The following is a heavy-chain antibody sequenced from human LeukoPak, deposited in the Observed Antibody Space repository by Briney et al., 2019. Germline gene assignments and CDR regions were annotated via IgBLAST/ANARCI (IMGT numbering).Heavy chain of an antibody. CDR1: GFTFSSCG. J-gene: IGHJ4*02. V-gene: IGHV3-23*01. CDR2: ISSTGGTA. D-gene: IGHD3-22*01. CDR3: ANLIGYYYDSSPRG. Sequence: GGSLRLSCEASGFTFSSCGMSWVRQAPGKGLEWVSAISSTGGTAYYADSVKGRFTISRDNSKNTLYLQMNSLRAEDTAVYYCANLIGYYYDSSPRGWGQGTLVTVSS.